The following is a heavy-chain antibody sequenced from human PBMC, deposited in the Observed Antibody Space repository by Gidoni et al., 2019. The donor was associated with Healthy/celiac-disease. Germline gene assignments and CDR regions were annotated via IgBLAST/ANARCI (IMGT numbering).Heavy chain of an antibody. D-gene: IGHD3-10*01. CDR3: ARDALWFGELSIDY. J-gene: IGHJ4*02. V-gene: IGHV3-21*01. Sequence: EVQLVESGGGLVKPGGSLRLSCAASGFTFSSYSMNWVRQAPGKGLAWVSAISSSSSYIYYADSVKGRFTISRDNAKNSLYLQMNSLRAEDTAVYYCARDALWFGELSIDYWGQGTLVTVSS. CDR1: GFTFSSYS. CDR2: ISSSSSYI.